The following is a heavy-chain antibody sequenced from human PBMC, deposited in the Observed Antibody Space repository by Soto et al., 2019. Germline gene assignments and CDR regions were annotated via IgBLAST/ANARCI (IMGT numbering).Heavy chain of an antibody. J-gene: IGHJ5*02. CDR2: INPSGGST. V-gene: IGHV1-46*01. D-gene: IGHD2-2*02. CDR3: ARDPDIVLVPADISEGGGWLDA. CDR1: VYTFTSYY. Sequence: QVQLVQSGAEVKKPGASVKVSCKASVYTFTSYYMHWVRQAPGQGLEWMGIINPSGGSTSYAQKFQGRVIMNRDTTTRTVYMKLSSLRFGDTAVYYCARDPDIVLVPADISEGGGWLDAWGQGTMVTVSS.